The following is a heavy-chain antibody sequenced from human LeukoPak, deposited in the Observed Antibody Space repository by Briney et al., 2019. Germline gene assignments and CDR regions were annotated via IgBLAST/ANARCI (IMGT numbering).Heavy chain of an antibody. J-gene: IGHJ6*02. CDR3: ARAGYYDILTGYYHYYYYGMDV. CDR1: GYTFTSYG. V-gene: IGHV1-18*01. D-gene: IGHD3-9*01. Sequence: ASVKVSCKASGYTFTSYGISWVRQAPGQGLEWMGWISAYNGNTNYAQKLQGRVTMTTDTSTSTAYMELRSLRSDDTAVYYCARAGYYDILTGYYHYYYYGMDVWGQGTTVTVSS. CDR2: ISAYNGNT.